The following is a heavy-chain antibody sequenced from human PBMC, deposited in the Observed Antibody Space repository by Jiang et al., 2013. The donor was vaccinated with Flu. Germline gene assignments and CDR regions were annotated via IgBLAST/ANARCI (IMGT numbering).Heavy chain of an antibody. CDR2: IVPIFGTT. D-gene: IGHD6-19*01. CDR1: GDTFSTYA. V-gene: IGHV1-69*01. Sequence: GAEVKKPGSSLRVSCKASGDTFSTYAINWLRQAPGQGPEWMGGIVPIFGTTDYAQKFQDRLTIIADESTTTAYMELSSLKSEDTAVYYCSRTLPPMPVGGAGARFFDYWGQGTLVTVSS. CDR3: SRTLPPMPVGGAGARFFDY. J-gene: IGHJ4*02.